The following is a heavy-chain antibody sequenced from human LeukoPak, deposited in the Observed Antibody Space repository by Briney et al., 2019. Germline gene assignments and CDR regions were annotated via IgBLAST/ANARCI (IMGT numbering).Heavy chain of an antibody. CDR3: ARRGILTGYMFDY. CDR1: GYTFTSYY. J-gene: IGHJ4*02. CDR2: INPSGGST. D-gene: IGHD3-9*01. V-gene: IGHV1-46*03. Sequence: GASVKVSCKASGYTFTSYYMHGVRQAPGQGLEWMGIINPSGGSTTYAQRFQGRATMTSDTSTSTVYMELSSLRSDDTAVYYCARRGILTGYMFDYWGQGTLVTVSS.